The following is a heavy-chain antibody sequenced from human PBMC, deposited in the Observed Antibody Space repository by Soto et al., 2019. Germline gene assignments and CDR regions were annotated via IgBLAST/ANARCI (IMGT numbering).Heavy chain of an antibody. J-gene: IGHJ4*02. CDR3: ARAYRINGWSDYFFDY. CDR1: GDSLSGGDYY. CDR2: IYYTGFT. Sequence: SETLSLTCTVSGDSLSGGDYYWSWIRQPPGKGLECIGDIYYTGFTFYNPSLKSRLTISLDSSKNQFSLRLNSVTAADTAVYFCARAYRINGWSDYFFDYWGQGTLVTVSS. D-gene: IGHD6-19*01. V-gene: IGHV4-30-4*08.